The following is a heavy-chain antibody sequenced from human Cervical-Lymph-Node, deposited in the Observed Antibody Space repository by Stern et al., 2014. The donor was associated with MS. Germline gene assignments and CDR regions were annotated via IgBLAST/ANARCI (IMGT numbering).Heavy chain of an antibody. Sequence: EAQLVESGAEVRKPGQSLTISCNISGYTFTAYWIAWVRQMPGKGLEWMGAILPGASDTRYSPSFQGHVTISVDTSINTAYLQWSDLRASDTAMYYCARPHSPGWSYYFDFWGQGTLVAVSS. J-gene: IGHJ4*02. D-gene: IGHD6-19*01. CDR1: GYTFTAYW. CDR3: ARPHSPGWSYYFDF. CDR2: ILPGASDT. V-gene: IGHV5-51*01.